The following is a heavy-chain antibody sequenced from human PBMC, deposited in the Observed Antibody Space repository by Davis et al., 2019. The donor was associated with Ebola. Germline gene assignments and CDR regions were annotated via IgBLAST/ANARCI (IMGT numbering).Heavy chain of an antibody. J-gene: IGHJ6*02. Sequence: GESLKISCAASGFTFSSYGMHWIRQAPGKGLEWVSYISSSGSTIYYADSVKGRFAISRDNAKNSLYLQMNSLRAEDTAVYYCAKSFLYCSSTSCYTSYGMDVWGQGTTVTVSS. V-gene: IGHV3-48*04. CDR1: GFTFSSYG. CDR2: ISSSGSTI. CDR3: AKSFLYCSSTSCYTSYGMDV. D-gene: IGHD2-2*02.